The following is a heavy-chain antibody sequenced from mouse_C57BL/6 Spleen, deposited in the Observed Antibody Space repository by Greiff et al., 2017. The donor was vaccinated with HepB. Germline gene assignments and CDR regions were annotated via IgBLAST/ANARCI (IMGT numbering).Heavy chain of an antibody. Sequence: EVQLQQSGPELVKPGASVKISCKASGYTFTDYYMNWVKQSHGKSLEWIGDINPNNGGTSYNQKFKGKATLTVDKSSSTAYMELRSLTSEDSAVYYCARSGFDYGSSSFDYWGQGTTLTVSS. CDR3: ARSGFDYGSSSFDY. CDR1: GYTFTDYY. J-gene: IGHJ2*01. CDR2: INPNNGGT. V-gene: IGHV1-26*01. D-gene: IGHD1-1*01.